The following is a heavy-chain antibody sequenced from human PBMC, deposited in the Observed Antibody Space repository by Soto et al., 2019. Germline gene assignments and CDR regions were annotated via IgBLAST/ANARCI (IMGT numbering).Heavy chain of an antibody. CDR1: RFTFSSYG. V-gene: IGHV3-33*01. CDR2: IWYDGSNK. D-gene: IGHD3-16*01. J-gene: IGHJ3*02. Sequence: QVQLVESGGGVVQPGRSLRLSCATSRFTFSSYGMHWVRQTPGKGLEWVAVIWYDGSNKYYADSVKGRFTISRDNSKNTLYLQMNSLRAEDTDAYYCAREIGGDYVDAFDIWGQGTMVTVSS. CDR3: AREIGGDYVDAFDI.